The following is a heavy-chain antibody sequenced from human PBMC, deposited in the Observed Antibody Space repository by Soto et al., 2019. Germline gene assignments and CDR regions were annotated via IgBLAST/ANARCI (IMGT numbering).Heavy chain of an antibody. J-gene: IGHJ4*02. Sequence: EVQLVESGGGLVQPGGSLRLSCAASGFTFSSYWMSWVRQAPGKGLEWVANIKQDGSEKYYVDSVKGRFTISRDNAKNSLYLQMNSLRAEDTAVYYCATGRKYQLLFSFDYWGQGTLVTVSS. CDR3: ATGRKYQLLFSFDY. CDR1: GFTFSSYW. D-gene: IGHD2-2*01. V-gene: IGHV3-7*01. CDR2: IKQDGSEK.